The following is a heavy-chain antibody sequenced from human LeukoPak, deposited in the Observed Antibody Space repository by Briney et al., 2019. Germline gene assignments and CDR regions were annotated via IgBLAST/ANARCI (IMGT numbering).Heavy chain of an antibody. CDR3: ARAGRAVYDSRIDI. Sequence: HPGGSLRLSCVASGFTFSNYAMSWVRQAPGKGLEWVAVIWYDGSNKYYADSVKGRFTISRDNSKNTLYLQMNSLRAEDTAVYYCARAGRAVYDSRIDIWGQGTMVTVSS. D-gene: IGHD3-22*01. CDR1: GFTFSNYA. CDR2: IWYDGSNK. J-gene: IGHJ3*02. V-gene: IGHV3-33*08.